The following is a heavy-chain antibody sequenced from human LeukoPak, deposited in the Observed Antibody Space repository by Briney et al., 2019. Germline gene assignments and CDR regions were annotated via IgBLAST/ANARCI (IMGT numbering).Heavy chain of an antibody. D-gene: IGHD1-1*01. CDR2: MYSSGNT. CDR1: GGSINNNY. Sequence: SETLSPTCTVSGGSINNNYWNWIRQPAGKGLEWIGRMYSSGNTNYNPSLKSRVTMSVDTSKNQFSLKLSSVTAADTAVYYCAREGATAADYWGQGTLVTVSS. V-gene: IGHV4-4*07. CDR3: AREGATAADY. J-gene: IGHJ4*02.